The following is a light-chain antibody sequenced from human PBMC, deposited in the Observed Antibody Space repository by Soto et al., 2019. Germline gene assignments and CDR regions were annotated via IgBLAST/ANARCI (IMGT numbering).Light chain of an antibody. J-gene: IGLJ1*01. CDR3: SSYAGRTLYV. CDR1: SSDVGGYDY. Sequence: QSVLTQPPSASGSPGQSVTISCTGTSSDVGGYDYVSWYQQRLGKAPKLLIHEVTKRPSGVPDRFSGSKSGNTASLTVSGLQAEDEADYYCSSYAGRTLYVVGTGTKVTVL. V-gene: IGLV2-8*01. CDR2: EVT.